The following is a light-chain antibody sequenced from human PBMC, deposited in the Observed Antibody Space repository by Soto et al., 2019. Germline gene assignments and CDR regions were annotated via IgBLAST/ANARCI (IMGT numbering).Light chain of an antibody. CDR3: CSYTTSTTWV. J-gene: IGLJ3*02. Sequence: QSALTQPASVSGSPGQSITIYCTGTSSDIGRYNYVSWYQQHPGTAPKLMIYDVSNRLSGVSNRFSGSKSGNTASLTISGLQAEDEADYYCCSYTTSTTWVFGGGTQLTVL. CDR1: SSDIGRYNY. CDR2: DVS. V-gene: IGLV2-14*03.